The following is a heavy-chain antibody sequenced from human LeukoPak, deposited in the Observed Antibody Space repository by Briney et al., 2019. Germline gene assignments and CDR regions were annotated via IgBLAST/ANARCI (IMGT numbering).Heavy chain of an antibody. CDR3: SAAAPTGEFDV. D-gene: IGHD6-13*01. J-gene: IGHJ3*01. CDR2: ISGGGGII. CDR1: GFTFTSYE. Sequence: GGSLRLSCATSGFTFTSYELKWVRQAPGKGLEWISLISGGGGIISYADSVKGRFTISRDNAKKSLYLQMSSLRADDTAVYYCSAAAPTGEFDVWGQGTMVTVSP. V-gene: IGHV3-48*03.